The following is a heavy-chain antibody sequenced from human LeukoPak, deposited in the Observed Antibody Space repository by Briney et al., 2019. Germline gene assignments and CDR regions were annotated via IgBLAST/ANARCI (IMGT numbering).Heavy chain of an antibody. CDR2: ISGSGGST. CDR1: GFTFSSYA. D-gene: IGHD3-3*01. CDR3: AKVSVWSGYYSGMDV. J-gene: IGHJ6*02. Sequence: GGSLRLSCAASGFTFSSYAMSWVRQAPGKGLEWVSAISGSGGSTYYADSVKGRFTISRDNSKNTLYLQMNSLRAEDTAAHYCAKVSVWSGYYSGMDVWGQGTTVTVSS. V-gene: IGHV3-23*01.